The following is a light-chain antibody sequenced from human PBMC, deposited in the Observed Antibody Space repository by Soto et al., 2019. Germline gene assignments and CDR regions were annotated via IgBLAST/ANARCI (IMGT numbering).Light chain of an antibody. CDR2: GNR. CDR1: SSNLGAGYD. CDR3: QSYDNSLGVCYV. V-gene: IGLV1-40*01. J-gene: IGLJ1*01. Sequence: QSVLTQPPSVSRAPGQRVTISCTGSSSNLGAGYDVHWYQLLPGTAPKLLIYGNRNRPSGVPDRFSGSKSGTSASLASTGLQAEDEADYYCQSYDNSLGVCYVFGTGTKVTVL.